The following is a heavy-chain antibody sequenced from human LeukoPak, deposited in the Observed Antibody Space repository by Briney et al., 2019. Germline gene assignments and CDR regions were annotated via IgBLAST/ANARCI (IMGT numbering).Heavy chain of an antibody. CDR1: GYSISSGYY. J-gene: IGHJ4*02. Sequence: SETLSLTCAVSGYSISSGYYWGWIRQPPGKGLEWIGSIYRSGSTYYNPSLKSRVTISVDTSKNQFSLKLSSVTAADTAVYYCATGYYYDSLPYFDYWGREPWSPSPQ. CDR3: ATGYYYDSLPYFDY. CDR2: IYRSGST. D-gene: IGHD3-22*01. V-gene: IGHV4-38-2*01.